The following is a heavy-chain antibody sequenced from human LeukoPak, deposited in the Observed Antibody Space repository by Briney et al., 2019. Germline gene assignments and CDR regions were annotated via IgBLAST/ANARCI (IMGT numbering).Heavy chain of an antibody. Sequence: SETLSLTCTDSGGSLSSYYWSWVREPPGKGLEWIGNIYDSGSTNHNPSLKSRLTISVDTSKNQCSHKLSSVTAADTAVYYCARQSISGSSLSYFDNWGQGNLVNVSS. CDR3: ARQSISGSSLSYFDN. V-gene: IGHV4-59*01. D-gene: IGHD3-22*01. CDR1: GGSLSSYY. CDR2: IYDSGST. J-gene: IGHJ4*02.